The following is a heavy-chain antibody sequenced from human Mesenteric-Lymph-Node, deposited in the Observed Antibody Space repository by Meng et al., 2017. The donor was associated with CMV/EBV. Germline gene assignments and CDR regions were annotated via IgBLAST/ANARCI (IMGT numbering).Heavy chain of an antibody. CDR1: GFTFDDYA. V-gene: IGHV3-9*01. Sequence: GGSLRLSCAASGFTFDDYAMHWVRQAPGKGLEWVSGISWNSGSIGYADSVKGRFTISRDNAKNSLYLQMNSLRAEDTALYYCAKDLGVGHYYYYGMDVWGQWTTVTVSS. CDR3: AKDLGVGHYYYYGMDV. J-gene: IGHJ6*02. CDR2: ISWNSGSI. D-gene: IGHD3-10*01.